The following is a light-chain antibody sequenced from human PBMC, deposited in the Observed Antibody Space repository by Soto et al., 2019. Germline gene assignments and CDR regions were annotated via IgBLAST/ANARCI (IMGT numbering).Light chain of an antibody. Sequence: QSALTQPPSASGTPGQRVTISCSGSSPNIGTNTVNWYQHLPRTAPKLLIFSYNQRPSGVPDRFSGSKSGASASLAISGLQPEDEADYYCAAWDDSLNGYVFGTGTKVTVL. CDR3: AAWDDSLNGYV. CDR2: SYN. V-gene: IGLV1-44*01. J-gene: IGLJ1*01. CDR1: SPNIGTNT.